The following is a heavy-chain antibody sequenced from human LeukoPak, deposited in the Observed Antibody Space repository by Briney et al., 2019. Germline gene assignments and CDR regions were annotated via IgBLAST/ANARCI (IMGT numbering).Heavy chain of an antibody. V-gene: IGHV3-23*01. CDR1: GFTFSSYG. CDR2: ISGSGGST. Sequence: PGGSLRLSCAASGFTFSSYGMSWVRQAPGKGLEWVSAISGSGGSTYYADSVKGRFTISRDNSKNTLCLQMNSLRAEDTAVYYCAKGLVDTAMVFSYYYMDVWGKGTTVTISS. CDR3: AKGLVDTAMVFSYYYMDV. D-gene: IGHD5-18*01. J-gene: IGHJ6*03.